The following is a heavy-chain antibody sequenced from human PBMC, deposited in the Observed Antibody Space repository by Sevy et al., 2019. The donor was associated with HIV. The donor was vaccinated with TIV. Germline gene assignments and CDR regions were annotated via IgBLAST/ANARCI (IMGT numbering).Heavy chain of an antibody. CDR2: IKSKTDGGTP. CDR3: TTKKDFWSGYFYFDY. Sequence: GGSLRLSCAASGFTFSKAWMNWVRQAPGKGLEWVGRIKSKTDGGTPDYAASVKGRFTISRDDSKITLYLQMNSLKTDDTAVYYCTTKKDFWSGYFYFDYWGQGTLVTVSS. CDR1: GFTFSKAW. V-gene: IGHV3-15*05. J-gene: IGHJ4*02. D-gene: IGHD3-3*01.